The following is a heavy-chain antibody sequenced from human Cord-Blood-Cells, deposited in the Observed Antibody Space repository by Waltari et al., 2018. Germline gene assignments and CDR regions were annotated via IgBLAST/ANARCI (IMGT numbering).Heavy chain of an antibody. CDR3: ARDRSGSGSYYFDY. V-gene: IGHV3-53*01. CDR1: GVSVSCNY. Sequence: EVQRVESGGGMIMPGGSLRLPCAAPGVSVSCNYMTWVRQGPGKALEWGSVIYSGGSTYYADSVKGRFTISRDNSKNTLYLQMNSLRAEDTAVYYCARDRSGSGSYYFDYWGQGTLVTVSS. CDR2: IYSGGST. J-gene: IGHJ4*02. D-gene: IGHD3-10*01.